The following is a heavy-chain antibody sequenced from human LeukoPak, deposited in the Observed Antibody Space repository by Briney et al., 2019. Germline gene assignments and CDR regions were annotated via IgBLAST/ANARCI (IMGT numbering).Heavy chain of an antibody. CDR1: GYTFTSYY. Sequence: GASVKDSCKASGYTFTSYYMHWVRQAPGQGLEWMGIINPSGGSTSYAQKFQGRVTMTRDTSTSTVYMELSSLRSEDTAVYYCARSLVAATSPGAFDIWGQGTMVTVSS. CDR2: INPSGGST. CDR3: ARSLVAATSPGAFDI. J-gene: IGHJ3*02. V-gene: IGHV1-46*01. D-gene: IGHD2-15*01.